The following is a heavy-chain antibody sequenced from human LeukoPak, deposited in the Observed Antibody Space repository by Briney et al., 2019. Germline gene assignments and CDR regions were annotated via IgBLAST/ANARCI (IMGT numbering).Heavy chain of an antibody. V-gene: IGHV4-39*07. CDR3: ARPRLGATPFDAFDI. Sequence: SETLSLTCTVSGDSISTSNSYWGWIRQPPGKGLEWIGSIYYSGNTYYNASLKSRVTISVDTSKNQFSLKLSSVTAADTAVYYCARPRLGATPFDAFDIWGQGTMVTVSS. D-gene: IGHD1-26*01. CDR1: GDSISTSNSY. CDR2: IYYSGNT. J-gene: IGHJ3*02.